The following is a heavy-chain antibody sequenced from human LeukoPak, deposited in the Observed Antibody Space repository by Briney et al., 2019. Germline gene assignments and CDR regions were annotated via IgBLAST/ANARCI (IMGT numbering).Heavy chain of an antibody. CDR2: IYHSGST. V-gene: IGHV4-4*02. Sequence: SETLSLTCAVSGGSISSSNWWSWVRQPPGQGLEWIGEIYHSGSTNYNPSLKSRVTISVDKSKNQFSLKLSSVTAADTAVYYCARASPKGITFGGVMGIWGQGTLVTVSS. J-gene: IGHJ4*02. CDR3: ARASPKGITFGGVMGI. CDR1: GGSISSSNW. D-gene: IGHD3-16*01.